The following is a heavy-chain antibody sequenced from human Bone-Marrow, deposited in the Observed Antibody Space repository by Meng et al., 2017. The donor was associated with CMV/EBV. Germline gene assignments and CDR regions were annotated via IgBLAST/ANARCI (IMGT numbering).Heavy chain of an antibody. D-gene: IGHD2-2*01. CDR1: GGPISSYY. J-gene: IGHJ3*02. V-gene: IGHV4-59*01. Sequence: SETLSLTCTVSGGPISSYYWSWIRQPPGKGLEWIGYIYYSGSTNYNPSLKSRVTISVDTSKNQCSLKLSSVTAADTAVYYCARDRGPGGIVVVPAAHGAFDIWGQGTMVTVSS. CDR2: IYYSGST. CDR3: ARDRGPGGIVVVPAAHGAFDI.